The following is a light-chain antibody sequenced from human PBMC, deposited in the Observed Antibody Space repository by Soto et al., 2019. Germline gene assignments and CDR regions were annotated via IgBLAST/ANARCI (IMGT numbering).Light chain of an antibody. CDR3: LQATGWPHS. CDR2: QIS. V-gene: IGKV2-30*01. CDR1: QSIVDSDGNTY. Sequence: DVVMTQSPFFLPVTLGQPASVTCRSTQSIVDSDGNTYLIWFHQRPGQSPRRLIYQISNRDSVFTDRFSGTGSGKECTLQISRVEAEDVGVYYCLQATGWPHSFGQGTKLEI. J-gene: IGKJ2*01.